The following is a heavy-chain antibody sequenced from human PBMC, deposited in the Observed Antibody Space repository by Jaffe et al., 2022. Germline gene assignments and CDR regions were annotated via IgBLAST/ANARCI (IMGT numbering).Heavy chain of an antibody. CDR3: ARDFWGGGYSFDY. Sequence: EGQVVESGGDLVQPGRSLRLSCTASGFRFGEYALGWVRQAPGKGLEWIAFIRGKNSGGTTEYAASVKGRFTISRDDPKNIAYLQMNSLKIEDTAVYYCARDFWGGGYSFDYWGQGTLVTVSS. CDR1: GFRFGEYA. CDR2: IRGKNSGGTT. V-gene: IGHV3-49*04. J-gene: IGHJ4*02. D-gene: IGHD3-3*01.